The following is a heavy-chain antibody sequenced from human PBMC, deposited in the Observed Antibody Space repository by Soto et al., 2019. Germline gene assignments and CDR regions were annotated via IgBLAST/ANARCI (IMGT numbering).Heavy chain of an antibody. V-gene: IGHV3-23*01. CDR1: GFTFSSYA. Sequence: PGGSLRLSCAASGFTFSSYAMSWVRQAPGKGLEWVSAISGSGGSTYYADSVKGRFTISRDNSKNTLYLQMNSLRAEDTAVYYCAKGLAYCGGGCPSYYGMDVWGQGTTVTVSS. CDR3: AKGLAYCGGGCPSYYGMDV. D-gene: IGHD2-21*02. J-gene: IGHJ6*02. CDR2: ISGSGGST.